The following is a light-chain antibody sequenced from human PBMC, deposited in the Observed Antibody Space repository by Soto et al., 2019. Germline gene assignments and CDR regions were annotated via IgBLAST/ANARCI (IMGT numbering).Light chain of an antibody. Sequence: EIVFTQSPAPLSFSPGERAPPPCRASQSVTSYLAWYQQKPGQAPRLLIYDASNRATGIPARFSGSGSGTDFTLTISSLEPEDFAVYYCQQRNNWPSFGQGTRLEI. V-gene: IGKV3-11*01. CDR1: QSVTSY. CDR3: QQRNNWPS. CDR2: DAS. J-gene: IGKJ5*01.